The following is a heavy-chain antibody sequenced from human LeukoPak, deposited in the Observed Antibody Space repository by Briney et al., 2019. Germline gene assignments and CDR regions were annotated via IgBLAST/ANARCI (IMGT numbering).Heavy chain of an antibody. V-gene: IGHV4-61*02. Sequence: PSETLSLTCTVSGGSISSGSYYWSWIRQPAGKGLEWIGRIYTSGSTNYNPSLKSRVTISVDTSKNQFSLKRSSVTAADTAVYYCARWVGYGDYFDYWGQGTLVTVSS. CDR1: GGSISSGSYY. D-gene: IGHD4-17*01. CDR3: ARWVGYGDYFDY. J-gene: IGHJ4*02. CDR2: IYTSGST.